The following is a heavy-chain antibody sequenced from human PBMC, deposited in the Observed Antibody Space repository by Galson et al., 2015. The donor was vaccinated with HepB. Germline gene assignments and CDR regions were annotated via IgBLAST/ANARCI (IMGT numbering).Heavy chain of an antibody. CDR1: GFTFSSYG. V-gene: IGHV3-30*18. Sequence: SGFTFSSYGMHWVRQAPGKGLEWVAVISYDGSNKYYADSVKGRFTISRDNSKNTLYLQMNSLRAEDTAVYYCAKDRYYYDSSGYYGYWGQGTLVTVSS. J-gene: IGHJ4*02. CDR2: ISYDGSNK. CDR3: AKDRYYYDSSGYYGY. D-gene: IGHD3-22*01.